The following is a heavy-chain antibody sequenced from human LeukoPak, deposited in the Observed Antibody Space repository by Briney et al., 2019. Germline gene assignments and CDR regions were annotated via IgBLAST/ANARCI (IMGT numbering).Heavy chain of an antibody. V-gene: IGHV3-30*04. CDR1: GFTFSSYA. Sequence: GGSLRLSCAASGFTFSSYAMHWVRQAPGKGLEWVGVISYDGSNKYYADSVKGRFTISRDISKNTLYLQMNSLRAEDTAVYSCARGRGVVISAFDIWGQGTMVTVSS. CDR2: ISYDGSNK. D-gene: IGHD3-22*01. J-gene: IGHJ3*02. CDR3: ARGRGVVISAFDI.